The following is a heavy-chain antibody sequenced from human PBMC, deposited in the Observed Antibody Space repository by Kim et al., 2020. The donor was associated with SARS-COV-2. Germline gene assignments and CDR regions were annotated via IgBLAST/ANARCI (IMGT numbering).Heavy chain of an antibody. CDR3: AKGAVIGTRAPDY. Sequence: GGSLRLSCAASGFTFSNYAMAWVRQGPGKGLEWVSAINSGGFRTYYGDSVKGRFTISRDNSKDTLYLQMNSLNADDTAVYYCAKGAVIGTRAPDYWGQGTLVAVSP. D-gene: IGHD1-20*01. CDR2: INSGGFRT. CDR1: GFTFSNYA. J-gene: IGHJ4*02. V-gene: IGHV3-23*01.